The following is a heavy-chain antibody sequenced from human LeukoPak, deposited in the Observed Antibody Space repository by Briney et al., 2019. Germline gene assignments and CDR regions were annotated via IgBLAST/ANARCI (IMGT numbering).Heavy chain of an antibody. Sequence: SETLSLTCTVSGGSISSSSYYWGWIRQPPGKGLEWIGSIYYSGSTYYNPSLKSRVTISVDTSKNQFSLKLSSVTAADTAVYYCARGRPPLLLWFGELPSGYFDYWGQGTLVTVSS. J-gene: IGHJ4*02. CDR3: ARGRPPLLLWFGELPSGYFDY. CDR2: IYYSGST. V-gene: IGHV4-39*07. CDR1: GGSISSSSYY. D-gene: IGHD3-10*01.